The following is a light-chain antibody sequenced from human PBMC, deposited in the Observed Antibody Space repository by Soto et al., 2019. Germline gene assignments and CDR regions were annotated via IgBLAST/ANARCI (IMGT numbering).Light chain of an antibody. CDR1: QGIRNF. V-gene: IGKV1-27*01. J-gene: IGKJ3*01. CDR2: AAS. Sequence: DIQMTQSPTSLSASVGDRVTITCRASQGIRNFVAWYQHKPGKAPKLLIYAASTLQSGVPSRLSGSGAGTDFTITINSLQPEDVATYSCQKYSSVPVFGPGTKVEIK. CDR3: QKYSSVPV.